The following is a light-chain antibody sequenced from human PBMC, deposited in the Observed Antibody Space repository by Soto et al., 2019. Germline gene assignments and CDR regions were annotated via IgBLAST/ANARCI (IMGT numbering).Light chain of an antibody. CDR2: GNS. V-gene: IGLV1-40*01. CDR3: QSYDSSLSGWV. J-gene: IGLJ3*02. CDR1: SSNIGAGYD. Sequence: QSVLTQPPSVSGAPGQRVTISCTVSSSNIGAGYDVHWYQQLPGTAPKLLIYGNSNRPSGVPDRFSGSKSGTSASLAITGLRAEDEADYYCQSYDSSLSGWVFGGGTQLTVL.